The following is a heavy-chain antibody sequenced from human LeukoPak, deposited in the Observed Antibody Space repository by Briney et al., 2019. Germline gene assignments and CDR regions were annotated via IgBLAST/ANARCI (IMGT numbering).Heavy chain of an antibody. J-gene: IGHJ4*02. CDR3: ARTRLTYYYDSSTDY. V-gene: IGHV3-33*01. CDR1: GFTFSSYG. CDR2: IWYDGSKK. D-gene: IGHD3-22*01. Sequence: GGSLRLSCAASGFTFSSYGMHWVRQAPGKGLEWVAVIWYDGSKKYYADSVKGRFTISRDNAKNTLYLQMNRLRAEDTTVYYCARTRLTYYYDSSTDYWGQGTLVTVSS.